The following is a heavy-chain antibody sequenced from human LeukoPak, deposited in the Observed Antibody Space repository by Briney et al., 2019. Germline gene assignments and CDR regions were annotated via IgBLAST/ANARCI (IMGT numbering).Heavy chain of an antibody. J-gene: IGHJ4*02. CDR3: ARSIVVVPAAMPLDY. D-gene: IGHD2-2*01. V-gene: IGHV3-64*01. Sequence: GGSLRLSCAASGFTFSSYAMHWVRQAPGKGLEYVSAISSNGGSTYYANSVKGRFTISRDNSKNTLYLQMGSLRAEDMAVYYCARSIVVVPAAMPLDYWGQGTLVTVSS. CDR2: ISSNGGST. CDR1: GFTFSSYA.